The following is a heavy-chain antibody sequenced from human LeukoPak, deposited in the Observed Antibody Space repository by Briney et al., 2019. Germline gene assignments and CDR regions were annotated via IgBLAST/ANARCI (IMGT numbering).Heavy chain of an antibody. Sequence: SVKVFCKASGGTFSSYAISWVRQAPGQGLEWMVGIIPIFGTANYAQKFQGRVTITADESTSTAYMELSSLRSEDTAVYYCARPGIAAAGTSPGDYYGMDVWGKGTTVTVSS. CDR3: ARPGIAAAGTSPGDYYGMDV. V-gene: IGHV1-69*13. CDR1: GGTFSSYA. J-gene: IGHJ6*04. D-gene: IGHD6-13*01. CDR2: IIPIFGTA.